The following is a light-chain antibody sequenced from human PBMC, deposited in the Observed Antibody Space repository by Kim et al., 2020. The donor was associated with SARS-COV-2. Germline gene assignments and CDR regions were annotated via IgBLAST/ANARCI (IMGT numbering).Light chain of an antibody. V-gene: IGKV1-27*01. CDR2: AAS. CDR3: QKYNIAPFT. J-gene: IGKJ3*01. Sequence: DIQMTQSPSSLSASVGDRVTITCRASQGISNYLAWYQHKPGKVPNLLLYAASTLQSGVPSRFTGSGSGTDFTLTISSLQPEDVATYYCQKYNIAPFTFGPGTKVDIK. CDR1: QGISNY.